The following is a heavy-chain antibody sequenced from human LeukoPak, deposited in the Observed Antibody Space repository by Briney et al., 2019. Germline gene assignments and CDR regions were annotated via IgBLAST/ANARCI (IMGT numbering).Heavy chain of an antibody. CDR1: GGSFSGYY. J-gene: IGHJ5*02. CDR3: ARGFISGWGFSYWFDP. CDR2: INHSGST. Sequence: KPSETLSLTCAVYGGSFSGYYWSWIRQPPGKGLEWIGEINHSGSTDYNPSLKSRVTISVDTSKNQFSLKLSSVTAADTAVSYCARGFISGWGFSYWFDPWGQGTLVTVSS. D-gene: IGHD6-19*01. V-gene: IGHV4-34*01.